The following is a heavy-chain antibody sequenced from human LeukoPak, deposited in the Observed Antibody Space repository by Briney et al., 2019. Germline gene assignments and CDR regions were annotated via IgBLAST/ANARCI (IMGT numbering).Heavy chain of an antibody. Sequence: ASVKVSCKASGGTFSSYAISWVRQAPGQGLEWMGGIIPIFGTANYAQKFQGRVTITTDESTSTAYMELSSLRSEDTAVYYCARDSSALRTFGSFDYWGQGTLVTVSS. CDR2: IIPIFGTA. CDR1: GGTFSSYA. CDR3: ARDSSALRTFGSFDY. V-gene: IGHV1-69*05. D-gene: IGHD5-12*01. J-gene: IGHJ4*02.